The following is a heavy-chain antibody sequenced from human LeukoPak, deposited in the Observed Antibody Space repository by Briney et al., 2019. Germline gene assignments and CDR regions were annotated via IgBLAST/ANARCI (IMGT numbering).Heavy chain of an antibody. D-gene: IGHD2-2*01. CDR3: ARDCSSTSCGLDY. Sequence: PSETLSLTCTVSGGSISSYYWSWIRQPPGKGLEWIGYIYYSGNTNHNPSLKSRVTISIDTSKNQFSLKLSSVTAADTAVYYCARDCSSTSCGLDYWGQGTLVTVSS. V-gene: IGHV4-59*01. CDR2: IYYSGNT. CDR1: GGSISSYY. J-gene: IGHJ4*02.